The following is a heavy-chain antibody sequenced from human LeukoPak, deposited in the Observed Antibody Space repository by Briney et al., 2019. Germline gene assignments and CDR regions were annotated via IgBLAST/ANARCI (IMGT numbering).Heavy chain of an antibody. CDR2: ISGSGDST. CDR3: ARSNWIQHRGGHDAFDI. CDR1: GFTFRSFA. V-gene: IGHV3-23*01. D-gene: IGHD5-18*01. J-gene: IGHJ3*02. Sequence: GGSLRLSCAASGFTFRSFAVTWVRQAPGKGLEWVSVISGSGDSTYYADSVKGRFTISRDNAKNALYLQMNSLRAEDTAVYYCARSNWIQHRGGHDAFDIWGQGTMVTVSS.